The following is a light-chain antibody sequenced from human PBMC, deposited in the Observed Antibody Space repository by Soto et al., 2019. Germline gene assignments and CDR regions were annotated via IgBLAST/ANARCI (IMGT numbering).Light chain of an antibody. V-gene: IGKV1-5*03. CDR2: KAS. J-gene: IGKJ1*01. Sequence: DIQMTQSPSTLSASVGDRVTITCRASQSISGGLAWYQQKPGKAPKLLIYKASSLESGVPSRFSGSGSGTEFTLTISSLQPDDFATYYCQQYNTIPGTFGQGTKVEIK. CDR3: QQYNTIPGT. CDR1: QSISGG.